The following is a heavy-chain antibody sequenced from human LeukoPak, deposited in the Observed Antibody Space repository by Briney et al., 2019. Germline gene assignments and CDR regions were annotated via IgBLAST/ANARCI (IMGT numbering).Heavy chain of an antibody. CDR3: AVLTYYYDSSFDY. D-gene: IGHD3-22*01. CDR1: GFTFCSYA. CDR2: ISYDGSNK. J-gene: IGHJ4*02. V-gene: IGHV3-30*04. Sequence: GGSLRLSCAASGFTFCSYAMHWVRQAPGKGLEWVAVISYDGSNKYYADSVKGRFTISRDNSKSTLYLQMNSLRAEDTAVYYCAVLTYYYDSSFDYWGQGTLVTVSS.